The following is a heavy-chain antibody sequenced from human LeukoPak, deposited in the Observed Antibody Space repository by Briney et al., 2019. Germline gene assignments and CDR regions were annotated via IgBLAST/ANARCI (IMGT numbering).Heavy chain of an antibody. Sequence: GGSLRLSCAASGFTFTTSWMSWVRQAPGKGLEWVANIKQDGTERYYVGSVKGRFTISRDNSKNTLYLQMNSLRAEDTALYYCAKPATFSGYYFDYWGQGTLVTVSS. CDR2: IKQDGTER. CDR1: GFTFTTSW. V-gene: IGHV3-7*03. CDR3: AKPATFSGYYFDY. J-gene: IGHJ4*02. D-gene: IGHD3-10*01.